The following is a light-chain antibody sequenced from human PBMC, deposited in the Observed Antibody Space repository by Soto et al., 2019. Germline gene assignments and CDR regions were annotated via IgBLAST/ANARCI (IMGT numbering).Light chain of an antibody. V-gene: IGKV3-20*01. CDR3: QQYGTSPPMYT. CDR1: QSVTTSQ. CDR2: AAS. J-gene: IGKJ2*01. Sequence: EIVLTQSPGTLSLSPGERATLSCRASQSVTTSQLAWYQQKPGQAPRLLIYAASSRATGIPDRFSGRGSGTDFTLTISRLEPEDFAVYYCQQYGTSPPMYTFGQGTKLEIK.